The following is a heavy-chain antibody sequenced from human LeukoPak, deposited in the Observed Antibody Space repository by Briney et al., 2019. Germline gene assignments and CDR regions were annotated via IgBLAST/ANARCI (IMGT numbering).Heavy chain of an antibody. V-gene: IGHV3-9*01. Sequence: GRSLRLSCAASGFTFDDYAMHWVRQAPGKGLEWVSGISWNSGSIGYADSVKGRFTISRDNAKNSLYLQMNSLRAEDTAVYYCARDHPGITIFGVVLNWFDPWGQGTLVTVSS. D-gene: IGHD3-3*01. J-gene: IGHJ5*02. CDR1: GFTFDDYA. CDR2: ISWNSGSI. CDR3: ARDHPGITIFGVVLNWFDP.